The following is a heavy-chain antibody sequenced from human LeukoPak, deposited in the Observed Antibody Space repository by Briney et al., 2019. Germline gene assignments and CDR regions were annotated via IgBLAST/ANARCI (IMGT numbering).Heavy chain of an antibody. J-gene: IGHJ4*02. CDR1: GGSISSFY. V-gene: IGHV4-59*08. CDR3: ARHQFGDYVGFDY. D-gene: IGHD4-17*01. CDR2: IYYSGST. Sequence: SETLSLTCTVSGGSISSFYWSWIRQPPGKGLEWIGYIYYSGSTNYNPSLKSRVTISVDTSKNQFSLKLSSVTAADTAVYYCARHQFGDYVGFDYWGQGTLVTVSS.